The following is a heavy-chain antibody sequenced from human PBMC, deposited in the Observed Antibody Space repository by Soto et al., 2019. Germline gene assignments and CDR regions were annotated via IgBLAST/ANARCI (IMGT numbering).Heavy chain of an antibody. CDR2: ISYDGSNK. Sequence: QVQLVESGGGVVQPGRSLRLSCAASGFTFSSYAMHWVRQAPGKGLEWVAVISYDGSNKYYADSVKGRFTISRDNSKNTLYLQMNSLRAEDTAVYYCARDLMAAARHHYYYYYGMDVWGQGTTVTVSS. CDR3: ARDLMAAARHHYYYYYGMDV. J-gene: IGHJ6*02. CDR1: GFTFSSYA. V-gene: IGHV3-30-3*01. D-gene: IGHD6-6*01.